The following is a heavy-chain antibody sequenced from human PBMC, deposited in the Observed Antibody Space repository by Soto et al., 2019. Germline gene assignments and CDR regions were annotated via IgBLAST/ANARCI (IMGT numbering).Heavy chain of an antibody. CDR1: GFTFSISL. D-gene: IGHD2-21*01. CDR2: IKGDGSEK. CDR3: AAGFPPDF. V-gene: IGHV3-7*01. Sequence: EVHLVESGGGLVQTGGSLTLSCAASGFTFSISLMNWVRQAPGKGLEWVANIKGDGSEKYYVDSVKGRFTISRDNAKNSLYLQMNSLRAEDTAVYYCAAGFPPDFWGQGTLVTVSS. J-gene: IGHJ4*02.